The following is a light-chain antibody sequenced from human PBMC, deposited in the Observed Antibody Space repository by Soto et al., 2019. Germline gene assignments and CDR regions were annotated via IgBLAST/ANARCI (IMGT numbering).Light chain of an antibody. J-gene: IGKJ3*01. V-gene: IGKV3-20*01. CDR3: QQYGSYPRFT. Sequence: EIVLTQSPGTLSLSPGERATLSCRASQSFSSSYLAWYQQKPGQAPRLLIYGASSRATGIPDRFSGSGSGTDFTLTISRLEPEDFAVYYCQQYGSYPRFTFGLGTKVEIX. CDR2: GAS. CDR1: QSFSSSY.